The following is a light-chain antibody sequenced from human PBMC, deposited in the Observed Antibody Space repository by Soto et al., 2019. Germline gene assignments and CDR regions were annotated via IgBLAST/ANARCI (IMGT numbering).Light chain of an antibody. V-gene: IGLV2-14*03. CDR2: DVS. CDR1: SSDVGGYNY. CDR3: SSYTPSNTFYV. Sequence: QSALTQPASVSGSPGQSITISCTGTSSDVGGYNYVSWYQQYPGKAPKLMIYDVSNRPSGVSNRFSGSKSGNTASLTISGLQAEDEADYYCSSYTPSNTFYVFGTGTKLTVL. J-gene: IGLJ1*01.